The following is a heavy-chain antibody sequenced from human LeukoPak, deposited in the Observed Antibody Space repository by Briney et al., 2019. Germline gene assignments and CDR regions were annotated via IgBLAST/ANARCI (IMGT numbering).Heavy chain of an antibody. CDR2: ISGSSSAI. CDR3: AREGKDY. D-gene: IGHD4-23*01. Sequence: RTGGSLRFSCAASGFSFNSYSMNWVRQAPGRGLEWVSYISGSSSAIYYADSVKGRFTISRDNAKNSLYLQVNSLRAEDTAVYYCAREGKDYWGQGTLVTVSS. J-gene: IGHJ4*02. V-gene: IGHV3-48*01. CDR1: GFSFNSYS.